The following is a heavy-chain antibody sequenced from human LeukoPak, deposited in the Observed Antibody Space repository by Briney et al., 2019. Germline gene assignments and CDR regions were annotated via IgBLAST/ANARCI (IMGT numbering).Heavy chain of an antibody. CDR1: GFTFSSYG. Sequence: GGSLRLSCAASGFTFSSYGMHWVRQAPGKGLEWVAAIWYDGSNKYYADSVKGRFTISRDNSKNTLYLQMNSLRAEDTAVYYCAKDLSTVVTTGALDYWGQGTLVTVSS. CDR3: AKDLSTVVTTGALDY. J-gene: IGHJ4*02. V-gene: IGHV3-33*06. CDR2: IWYDGSNK. D-gene: IGHD4-23*01.